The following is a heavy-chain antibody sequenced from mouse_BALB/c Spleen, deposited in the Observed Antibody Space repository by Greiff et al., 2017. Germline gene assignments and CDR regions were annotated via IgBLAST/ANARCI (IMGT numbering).Heavy chain of an antibody. CDR1: GFNIKDTY. D-gene: IGHD2-2*01. Sequence: EVQLQQSGAELVKPGASVKLSCTASGFNIKDTYMHWVKQRPEQGLEWIGRIDPANGNTKYDPKFQGKATITADTSSNTAYLQLSSLTSEDTAVYYCAPDLLWLRRGSGFAYWGQGTLVTVSA. CDR2: IDPANGNT. CDR3: APDLLWLRRGSGFAY. J-gene: IGHJ3*01. V-gene: IGHV14-3*02.